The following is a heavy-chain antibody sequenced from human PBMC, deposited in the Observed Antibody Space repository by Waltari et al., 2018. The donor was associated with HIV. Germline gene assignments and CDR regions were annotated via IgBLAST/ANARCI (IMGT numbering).Heavy chain of an antibody. Sequence: EVQLVQSGGGLIKPGGSLRLSCAASGFSVSSYWMHWVRQTPGKGLVWVSRINIDGRRIDYADAVRGRFTISRDSAKNPLTLQMNSLTEEDTAVYYCSRDTFGEYDYWGQGTLVTVSS. CDR2: INIDGRRI. D-gene: IGHD3-10*01. J-gene: IGHJ4*02. CDR1: GFSVSSYW. V-gene: IGHV3-74*01. CDR3: SRDTFGEYDY.